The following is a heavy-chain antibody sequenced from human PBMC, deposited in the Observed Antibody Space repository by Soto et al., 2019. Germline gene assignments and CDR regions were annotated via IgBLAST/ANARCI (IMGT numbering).Heavy chain of an antibody. V-gene: IGHV3-74*01. CDR2: INSDGSTT. J-gene: IGHJ6*02. CDR3: ARDSPYGMDV. CDR1: GFMFSNRW. Sequence: EVQLVESGGGLVQPGGSLRLSCAASGFMFSNRWMHWVRQAPGKGLVWVSYINSDGSTTTYADSVKGRFTISRDNAKNTVYLQMNSLRAEDTAVYYCARDSPYGMDVWGQGTTVTVSS.